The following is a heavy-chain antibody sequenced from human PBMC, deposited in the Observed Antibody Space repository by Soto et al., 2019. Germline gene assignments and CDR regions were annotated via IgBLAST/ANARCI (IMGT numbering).Heavy chain of an antibody. CDR2: IWYDGSNK. D-gene: IGHD3-10*01. V-gene: IGHV3-33*01. J-gene: IGHJ4*02. Sequence: QVQLVESGGGVVQPGRSLRLSCVASGFTFSNYGMHWVRQASGKGLEWVAVIWYDGSNKLYADSVKGRFTISRDNSMNTLYLQLNSLRAEDTAVYYCASDQGIYWGQGTLVTVSS. CDR1: GFTFSNYG. CDR3: ASDQGIY.